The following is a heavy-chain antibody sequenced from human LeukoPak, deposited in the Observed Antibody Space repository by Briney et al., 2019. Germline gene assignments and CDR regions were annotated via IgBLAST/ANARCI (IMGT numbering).Heavy chain of an antibody. J-gene: IGHJ3*02. D-gene: IGHD2/OR15-2a*01. CDR3: ARVGQVSRNASDI. V-gene: IGHV3-7*01. Sequence: PGGSLRLSCAASGFPFSDYWMNWVRQAPGKGLEWVANIKQDGSEKFYVDSVKGRFTISRDNAKNSLYLQMNSLRVEDTAVYYCARVGQVSRNASDIWGQGTMVTVSS. CDR2: IKQDGSEK. CDR1: GFPFSDYW.